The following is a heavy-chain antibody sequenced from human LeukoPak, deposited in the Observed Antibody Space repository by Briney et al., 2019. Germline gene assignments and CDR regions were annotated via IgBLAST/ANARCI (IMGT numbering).Heavy chain of an antibody. CDR3: ARWTAFLGFDY. J-gene: IGHJ4*02. CDR1: GGSISSDNW. D-gene: IGHD2/OR15-2a*01. Sequence: SGTLSLTCDVSGGSISSDNWWNWVRQSPGKGLEWIGEVSQTGDTNYNSSLKARVAVSVDKSNNQFSLRLTSVTAADTAVYFCARWTAFLGFDYWGRGILVTVSS. V-gene: IGHV4-4*02. CDR2: VSQTGDT.